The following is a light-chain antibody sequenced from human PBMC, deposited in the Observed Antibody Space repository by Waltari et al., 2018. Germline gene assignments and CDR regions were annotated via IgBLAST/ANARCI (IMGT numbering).Light chain of an antibody. CDR3: SSYTASGTLV. CDR2: DVN. Sequence: QSALTQPASVSESPGQSITISCPATSSDVIPYNYVSWYQQPPGTAPKLLIYDVNNRPSGGSDRFSGSKSGNAASLTISRLQAEDEADYYCSSYTASGTLVFGGGTRLTVL. CDR1: SSDVIPYNY. J-gene: IGLJ2*01. V-gene: IGLV2-14*03.